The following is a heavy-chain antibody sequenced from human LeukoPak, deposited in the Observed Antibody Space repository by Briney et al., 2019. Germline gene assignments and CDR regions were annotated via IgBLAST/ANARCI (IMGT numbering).Heavy chain of an antibody. Sequence: GGSLRLSCAASGFTFSSYSMNWVRQAPGKGLEWVSYISSSSSTIYYADSVKGRFTISRDNAKNSLYLQMNSLRAEDTAVYYCAKDKGIHGSEVFDYWGQGTLVTVTS. CDR1: GFTFSSYS. D-gene: IGHD5-18*01. J-gene: IGHJ4*02. V-gene: IGHV3-48*01. CDR2: ISSSSSTI. CDR3: AKDKGIHGSEVFDY.